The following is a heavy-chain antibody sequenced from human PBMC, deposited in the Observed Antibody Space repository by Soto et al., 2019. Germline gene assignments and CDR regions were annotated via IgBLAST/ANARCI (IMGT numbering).Heavy chain of an antibody. Sequence: EVQLLESGGGLVQPGGSLRLSCAASGFTFSSYAMSWVRQAPGKGLEWVSAISGSGGSTYYADSVKGRFTISRDNSKNTLYLQMNSLRAEDTAVYYCAKDRIRYNWNLLYYFDYWGQGTLVTVSS. D-gene: IGHD1-1*01. V-gene: IGHV3-23*01. CDR1: GFTFSSYA. J-gene: IGHJ4*02. CDR3: AKDRIRYNWNLLYYFDY. CDR2: ISGSGGST.